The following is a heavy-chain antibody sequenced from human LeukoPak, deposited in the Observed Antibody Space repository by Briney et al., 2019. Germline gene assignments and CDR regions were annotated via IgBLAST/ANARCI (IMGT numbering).Heavy chain of an antibody. V-gene: IGHV3-15*01. D-gene: IGHD3-10*01. CDR3: TTEITMFWGDIHLIVY. Sequence: GGSLRPSCAASGFTFTTVWMSWVRQAPGKGLEWVGRIKSKTDGGTTDYAAPVKGRFTISRDDSKNTLYLQMNSLKTEDTAVYYCTTEITMFWGDIHLIVYWGRGTLVTVSS. J-gene: IGHJ4*02. CDR1: GFTFTTVW. CDR2: IKSKTDGGTT.